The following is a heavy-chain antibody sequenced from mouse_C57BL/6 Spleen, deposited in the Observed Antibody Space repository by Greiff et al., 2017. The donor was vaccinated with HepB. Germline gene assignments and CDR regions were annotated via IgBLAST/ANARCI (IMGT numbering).Heavy chain of an antibody. CDR3: ARGGWLPPYYAMDY. D-gene: IGHD2-3*01. J-gene: IGHJ4*01. CDR2: IDPSDSYT. CDR1: GYTFTSYW. V-gene: IGHV1-50*01. Sequence: QVQLQQPGAELVKPGASVKLSCKASGYTFTSYWMQWVKPRPGQGLEWIGEIDPSDSYTNYNQKFKGKATLTVDTASSTAYMQLSSLTSEDSAVYYCARGGWLPPYYAMDYWGQGTSVTVSS.